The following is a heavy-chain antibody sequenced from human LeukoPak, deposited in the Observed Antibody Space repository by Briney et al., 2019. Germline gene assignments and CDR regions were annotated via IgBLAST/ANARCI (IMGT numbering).Heavy chain of an antibody. CDR2: IRGSGGST. CDR3: ARVAADSSGWYHFDY. CDR1: GFTFSSSA. J-gene: IGHJ4*02. V-gene: IGHV3-23*01. Sequence: GGSLRLSCAASGFTFSSSAMRCVRQAPRGGLGCVSVIRGSGGSTYYADSVKGRFTISRDSSRNMLYLQMSSLRAEDTAVYYCARVAADSSGWYHFDYWGQGTLVSVSS. D-gene: IGHD6-19*01.